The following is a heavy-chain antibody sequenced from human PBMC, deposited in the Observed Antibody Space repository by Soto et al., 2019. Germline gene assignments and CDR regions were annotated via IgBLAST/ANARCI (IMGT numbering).Heavy chain of an antibody. Sequence: GGSLRLFCAASGFTFSSYSMNWVRQAPGKGLEWVSSISSSSSYIYYADSVKGRFTISRDNAKNSLYLQMNSLRAEDTAVYYCARGPPNWFDPWGQGTLVTVSS. J-gene: IGHJ5*02. CDR2: ISSSSSYI. CDR3: ARGPPNWFDP. V-gene: IGHV3-21*01. CDR1: GFTFSSYS.